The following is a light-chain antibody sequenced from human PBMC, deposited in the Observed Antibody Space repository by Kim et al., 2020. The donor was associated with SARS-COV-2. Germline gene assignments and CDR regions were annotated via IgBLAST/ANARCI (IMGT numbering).Light chain of an antibody. CDR1: RSVAGDY. J-gene: IGKJ2*02. CDR3: QQYGTSPCT. Sequence: IVLTQSPGTLSVFPGETATLSCRASRSVAGDYFAWYQQKPGQAPRLLIFDASTRATGISDRFSGSGSGTDFSLTISRLEPEDFAVYYCQQYGTSPCTFGQGTKLEIK. V-gene: IGKV3-20*01. CDR2: DAS.